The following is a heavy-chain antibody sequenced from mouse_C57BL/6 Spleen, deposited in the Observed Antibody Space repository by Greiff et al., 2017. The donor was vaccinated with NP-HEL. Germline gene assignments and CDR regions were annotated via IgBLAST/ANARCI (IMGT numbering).Heavy chain of an antibody. J-gene: IGHJ2*01. Sequence: DVQLQESGPGMVKPSQSLSLTCTVTGYSITSGYDWHWIRHFPGNKLEWMGYISYSGSTNYNPSLKSRISITHDTSKNHFFLKLNSVTTEDTATYYCARGPPLRGYFDYWGQGTTLTVSS. CDR2: ISYSGST. D-gene: IGHD2-12*01. CDR3: ARGPPLRGYFDY. CDR1: GYSITSGYD. V-gene: IGHV3-1*01.